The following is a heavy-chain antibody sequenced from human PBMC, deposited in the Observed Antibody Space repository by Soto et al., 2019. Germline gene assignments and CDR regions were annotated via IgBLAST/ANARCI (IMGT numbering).Heavy chain of an antibody. D-gene: IGHD3-22*01. CDR2: INHSGST. CDR3: ARKHDSRGFYYGTFDY. CDR1: GGSFSGYY. J-gene: IGHJ4*02. Sequence: SETLSLTCAVYGGSFSGYYWTWIRQPPGTGLEWIGEINHSGSTNYNPSLKSRVTISVDTSKNQFSLKLTSVTAADTAVYYCARKHDSRGFYYGTFDYWGQGTLVTVSS. V-gene: IGHV4-34*01.